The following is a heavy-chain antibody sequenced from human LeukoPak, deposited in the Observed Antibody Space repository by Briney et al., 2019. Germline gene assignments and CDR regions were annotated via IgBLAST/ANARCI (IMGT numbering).Heavy chain of an antibody. CDR1: GYTSTNYG. D-gene: IGHD3-9*01. J-gene: IGHJ4*02. Sequence: ASVKVSCKASGYTSTNYGISWVRQAPEQGLEWMGWVSAYNGNTNYAQKLQGRVTMTTDTSTSTAYMEVRSLRSDDTAVYYCARETGSYKGNYFDYWGQGTLVTVSS. CDR3: ARETGSYKGNYFDY. V-gene: IGHV1-18*04. CDR2: VSAYNGNT.